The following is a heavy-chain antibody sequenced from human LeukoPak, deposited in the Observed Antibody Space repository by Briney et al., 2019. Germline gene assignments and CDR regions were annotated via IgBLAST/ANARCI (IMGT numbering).Heavy chain of an antibody. Sequence: GGSLRLSCAASGFTFSRNSMNWVRQAPGKGLEWVSSISTSSSYIYYADSVKGRFTISRDNARNSLYLQMNSLRAEDTAVFYCAGGAEGVAATDSNFDYWGQGTLVTVSS. CDR2: ISTSSSYI. CDR3: AGGAEGVAATDSNFDY. CDR1: GFTFSRNS. V-gene: IGHV3-21*01. J-gene: IGHJ4*02. D-gene: IGHD6-13*01.